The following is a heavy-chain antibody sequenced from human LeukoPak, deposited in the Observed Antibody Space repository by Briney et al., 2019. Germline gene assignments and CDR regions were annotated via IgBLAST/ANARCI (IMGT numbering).Heavy chain of an antibody. CDR2: ISANNGNT. CDR1: GYTFTSYG. CDR3: ARDQVPAAISNRYYMDV. J-gene: IGHJ6*03. V-gene: IGHV1-18*01. D-gene: IGHD2-2*02. Sequence: ASVKVSCKASGYTFTSYGISWARQAPGQGLEWMGWISANNGNTNSAQKLQDRVTLTTDTSTSTAYMELRSLRSDDTAVYYCARDQVPAAISNRYYMDVWGKGTTVTVSS.